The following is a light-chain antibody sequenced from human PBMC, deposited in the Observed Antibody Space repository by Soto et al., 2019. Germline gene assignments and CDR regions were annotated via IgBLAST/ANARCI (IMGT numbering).Light chain of an antibody. CDR1: QRITTY. CDR3: QQTYSTPYT. V-gene: IGKV1-39*01. CDR2: TSG. J-gene: IGKJ2*01. Sequence: QMTQSPSFLSASVGDRVTITCRASQRITTYLNWYQQKPGEAPKLLISTSGTLQRGVPSRFSGSGSGTDFTLTITALRPEDFATYFCQQTYSTPYTFGQGTKLEIK.